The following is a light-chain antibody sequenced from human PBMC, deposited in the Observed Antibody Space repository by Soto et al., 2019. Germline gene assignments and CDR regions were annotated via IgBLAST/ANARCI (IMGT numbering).Light chain of an antibody. CDR3: GTWESSRNWV. CDR1: SSNIGKNY. Sequence: QSVLTKSPSVSAAPGQTVTISCSGTSSNIGKNYVSWYQLLPETAPKLLIYDNIKRPSGIPDRFSGSKSGTSATLVITGLQTADEADYYCGTWESSRNWVFGGGTKVTVL. CDR2: DNI. J-gene: IGLJ3*02. V-gene: IGLV1-51*01.